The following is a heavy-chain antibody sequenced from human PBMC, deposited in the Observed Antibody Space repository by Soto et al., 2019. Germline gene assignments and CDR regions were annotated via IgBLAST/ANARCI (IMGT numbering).Heavy chain of an antibody. Sequence: SETLSLTCTVSGGSISSYYWSWIRQPPGKGLEWIGYIYYSGSTNYNPSLKSRVTISVDTSKNQFSLKLSSVTAADTAVYYCARHFPNDYRWFDPWGQGTLVTVSS. J-gene: IGHJ5*02. CDR3: ARHFPNDYRWFDP. CDR2: IYYSGST. CDR1: GGSISSYY. D-gene: IGHD4-4*01. V-gene: IGHV4-59*08.